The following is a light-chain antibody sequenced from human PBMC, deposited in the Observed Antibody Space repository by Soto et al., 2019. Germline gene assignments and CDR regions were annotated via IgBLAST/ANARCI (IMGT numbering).Light chain of an antibody. CDR3: QQYNNWPPVT. CDR1: QSVSSN. J-gene: IGKJ1*01. Sequence: EIVMTQSPATLSVSPGERATLSCRASQSVSSNLAWYQQKPGQAPRLLIYGASTRATGIPARFSGSGSGTEFTLTISSRPSEDFAVYYCQQYNNWPPVTFGQGTKVEIK. CDR2: GAS. V-gene: IGKV3-15*01.